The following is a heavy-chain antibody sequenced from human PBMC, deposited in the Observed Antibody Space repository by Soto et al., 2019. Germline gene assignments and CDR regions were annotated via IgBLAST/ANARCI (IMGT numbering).Heavy chain of an antibody. J-gene: IGHJ3*02. CDR2: IIPISGTT. CDR1: GGPFSNYA. V-gene: IGHV1-69*01. Sequence: QVHLVQPGAEVKKPGSSVKVSCQASGGPFSNYALSWVRQAPGHGLEWMGGIIPISGTTDYAQKFQARVTITADESTNTAYMELSSLRADDTAVYYCARLPSVLPVVDMWGQGTLVTVSS. CDR3: ARLPSVLPVVDM.